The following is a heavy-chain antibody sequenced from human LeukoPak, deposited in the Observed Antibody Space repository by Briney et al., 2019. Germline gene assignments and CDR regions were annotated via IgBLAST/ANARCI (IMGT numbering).Heavy chain of an antibody. J-gene: IGHJ4*02. CDR3: AKQRGALRENWFFDH. CDR2: MSGSNGRT. V-gene: IGHV3-23*01. Sequence: GGSLRLSCAASGFTFSSFAMSWVRQAPGKGLEWVSRMSGSNGRTDYADSVKGRFTISRDNSKNTLFLQMNSLRGEDTAVYYCAKQRGALRENWFFDHWGQGTLVTVSA. CDR1: GFTFSSFA. D-gene: IGHD3-9*01.